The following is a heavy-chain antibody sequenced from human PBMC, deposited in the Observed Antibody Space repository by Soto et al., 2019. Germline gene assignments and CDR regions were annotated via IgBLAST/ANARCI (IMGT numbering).Heavy chain of an antibody. V-gene: IGHV3-23*01. CDR1: GFTFSSYA. D-gene: IGHD2-2*01. CDR2: ISGSGGST. Sequence: PGGSLRLSCAASGFTFSSYAMSWVRQAPGKGLEWVSAISGSGGSTYYADSVKGRFTISRDNSKNTLYLQMNSLRAEDTAVYYCAIGYCSSTSFYGFDAFDIWRKGTMVTV. J-gene: IGHJ3*02. CDR3: AIGYCSSTSFYGFDAFDI.